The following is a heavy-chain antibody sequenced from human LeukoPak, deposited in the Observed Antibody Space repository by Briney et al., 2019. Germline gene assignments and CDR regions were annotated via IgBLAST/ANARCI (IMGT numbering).Heavy chain of an antibody. CDR1: GFTFSSYA. Sequence: GGSLRLSCAASGFTFSSYAMSWVRQAPGKGLEWVSAISGSGGSTYYADSVKGRFTISRDNSKNTPYLQMNSLRAEDTAVYYCAKASGFGSGYYAIWGQGTMVTVSS. J-gene: IGHJ3*02. CDR2: ISGSGGST. V-gene: IGHV3-23*01. D-gene: IGHD3-22*01. CDR3: AKASGFGSGYYAI.